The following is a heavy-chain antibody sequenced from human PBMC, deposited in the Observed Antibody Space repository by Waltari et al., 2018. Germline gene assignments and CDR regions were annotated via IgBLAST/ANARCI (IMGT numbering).Heavy chain of an antibody. J-gene: IGHJ5*02. CDR3: ARDDGYCSSTSCKGWFDP. D-gene: IGHD2-2*01. CDR2: IIPIFGTA. V-gene: IGHV1-69*05. Sequence: QVQLVQSGAGVKKPGSSVKVSCKASGGTFSSYAISWVRQAPGQGLEWMGGIIPIFGTANYAQKFQGRVTITTDESTSTAYMELSSLRSEDTAVYYCARDDGYCSSTSCKGWFDPWGQGTLVTVSS. CDR1: GGTFSSYA.